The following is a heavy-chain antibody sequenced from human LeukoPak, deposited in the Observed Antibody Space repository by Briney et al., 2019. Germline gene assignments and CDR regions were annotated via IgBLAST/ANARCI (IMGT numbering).Heavy chain of an antibody. CDR3: ARGADDYGDYGFQD. CDR1: GFAVSSNY. D-gene: IGHD4-17*01. CDR2: IYSGGST. V-gene: IGHV3-53*01. Sequence: GGSLRLSCAASGFAVSSNYMSWVRQAPGKGLEWVSVIYSGGSTYYADSVKGRFTISRDNSKNTLYLQMNSLRAEDTAVYYCARGADDYGDYGFQDWGQGTLVTVSS. J-gene: IGHJ4*02.